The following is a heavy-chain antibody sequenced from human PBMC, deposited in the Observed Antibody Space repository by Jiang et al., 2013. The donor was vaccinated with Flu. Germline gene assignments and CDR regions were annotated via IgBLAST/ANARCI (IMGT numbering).Heavy chain of an antibody. CDR2: ISYDGSNN. CDR3: AKDDLQWGTLENSYYGMDV. Sequence: VQLLESGGGVVQPGRSLRLSCAASGFTFNSYGMHWVRQAPGKGLEWVAVISYDGSNNYYADSVKGRFTISRDNSKHTLYLQMNSLRTEDTAVYYCAKDDLQWGTLENSYYGMDVWGQGTTVTVSS. CDR1: GFTFNSYG. J-gene: IGHJ6*02. D-gene: IGHD3-3*01. V-gene: IGHV3-30*18.